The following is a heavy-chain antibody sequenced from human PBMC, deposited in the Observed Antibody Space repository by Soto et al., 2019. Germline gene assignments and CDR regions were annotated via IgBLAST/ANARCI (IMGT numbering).Heavy chain of an antibody. CDR3: ARDLRPLDYGDFTDDAFDI. CDR1: GFTVSSNY. Sequence: PGGSLRLSCAASGFTVSSNYMSWVRQAPGKGLEWVSVIYSGGSTYYADSVKGRFTISRDNSKNTLYLQMNSLRAEDTAVYYCARDLRPLDYGDFTDDAFDIWGQGTMVTVSS. D-gene: IGHD4-17*01. CDR2: IYSGGST. J-gene: IGHJ3*02. V-gene: IGHV3-53*01.